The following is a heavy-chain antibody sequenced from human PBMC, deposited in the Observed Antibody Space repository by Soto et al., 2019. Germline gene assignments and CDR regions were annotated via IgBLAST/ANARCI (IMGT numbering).Heavy chain of an antibody. D-gene: IGHD7-27*01. Sequence: PGGSQRLSCAASGFTFSSYGVHWVRQAPGKGLEWVAVISYDGSNKYYADSVKGRFTISRDNSKNTLYLQMNSLRAEDTAVYYCAKDLTYLGPTPMYFDYWGQGTLVTVSS. CDR2: ISYDGSNK. CDR1: GFTFSSYG. CDR3: AKDLTYLGPTPMYFDY. J-gene: IGHJ4*02. V-gene: IGHV3-30*18.